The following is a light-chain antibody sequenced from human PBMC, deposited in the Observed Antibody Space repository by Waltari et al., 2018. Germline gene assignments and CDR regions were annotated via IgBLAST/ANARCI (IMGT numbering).Light chain of an antibody. CDR2: AAS. Sequence: DIQMTQSPSSLSASVGDRVTITCRASQSISTYLHWYQHIPGKAPNLLIYAASTLQVGVPSRFSGSGSGTDFTLTISSLQPEDFATYYCQQSSSTPPTFAQGTKVEVK. J-gene: IGKJ1*01. CDR3: QQSSSTPPT. CDR1: QSISTY. V-gene: IGKV1-39*01.